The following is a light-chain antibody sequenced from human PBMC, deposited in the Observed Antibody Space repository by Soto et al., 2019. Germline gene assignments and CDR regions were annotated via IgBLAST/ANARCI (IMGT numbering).Light chain of an antibody. CDR3: RSFAGSSTFVV. CDR1: SSDVGGYNF. CDR2: EDS. J-gene: IGLJ2*01. V-gene: IGLV2-23*02. Sequence: QSALTQPASVSGFPGQSITISCTGTSSDVGGYNFVSWYQQHPGKAPKLMIYEDSKRPSGVSNRFSGSKSGNTASLTISGLQAEDEADYYCRSFAGSSTFVVFGGGTKVTVL.